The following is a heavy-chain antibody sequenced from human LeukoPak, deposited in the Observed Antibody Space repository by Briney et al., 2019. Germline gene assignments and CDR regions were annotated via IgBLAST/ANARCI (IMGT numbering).Heavy chain of an antibody. Sequence: GGSLRLSCAASGFTFSSYSMNWVRQAPGKGLEWVSYITKSGSAIYYADSVKGRFTISRDNSKNTLYLQMNSLRAEDTAVYYCARDIVAAAANWFDPWGQGTLVTVSS. J-gene: IGHJ5*02. CDR3: ARDIVAAAANWFDP. D-gene: IGHD6-13*01. V-gene: IGHV3-48*01. CDR2: ITKSGSAI. CDR1: GFTFSSYS.